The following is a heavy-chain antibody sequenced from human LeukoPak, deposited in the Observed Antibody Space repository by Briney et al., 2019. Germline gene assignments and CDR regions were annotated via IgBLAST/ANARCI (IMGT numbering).Heavy chain of an antibody. CDR3: ATSNWFDP. CDR1: GFTFSTYW. D-gene: IGHD2-2*01. Sequence: GGSLRLSCAASGFTFSTYWMHWVRQAPGKGLVWVSRINSGGTTTNYADSVKGRFNISRDNAKNTLYLQMNSLRGEDTAVYYCATSNWFDPWGQGTLVTVSS. J-gene: IGHJ5*02. CDR2: INSGGTTT. V-gene: IGHV3-74*01.